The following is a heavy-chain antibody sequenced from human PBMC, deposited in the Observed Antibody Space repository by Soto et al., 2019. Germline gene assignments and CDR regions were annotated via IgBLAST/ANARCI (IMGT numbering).Heavy chain of an antibody. CDR1: GGSFSGYY. Sequence: SETLSLTCAVYGGSFSGYYWSWICQPPGKGLEWIGEINHSGSTNYNPSLKSRVTISVDTSKNQFSLKLSSVTAADTAVYYCASDCSSTSCYYFDYWGQGTLVTVSS. J-gene: IGHJ4*02. CDR2: INHSGST. V-gene: IGHV4-34*01. D-gene: IGHD2-2*01. CDR3: ASDCSSTSCYYFDY.